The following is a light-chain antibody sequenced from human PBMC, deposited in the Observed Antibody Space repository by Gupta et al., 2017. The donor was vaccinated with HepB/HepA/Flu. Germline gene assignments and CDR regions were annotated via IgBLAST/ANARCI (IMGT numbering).Light chain of an antibody. CDR2: EVS. CDR3: SSFTSSATDV. J-gene: IGLJ1*01. V-gene: IGLV2-14*01. Sequence: QSALTQPASVSGSPGQSIAISCTGTSSDIGGYSYVSWFQQYAGKAPKVIIYEVSSRPSGVSDRFSGSKSGNTASLTICGLQAEDEADYYCSSFTSSATDVFGTGTKVTVL. CDR1: SSDIGGYSY.